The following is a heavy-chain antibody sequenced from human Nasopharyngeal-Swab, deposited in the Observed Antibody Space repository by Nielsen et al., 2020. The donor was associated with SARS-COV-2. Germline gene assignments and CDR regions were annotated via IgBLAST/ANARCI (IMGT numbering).Heavy chain of an antibody. CDR3: ARGIAAAGTLDY. CDR1: GGTFSSYG. Sequence: ASVKVSCKASGGTFSSYGISWVRQAPGQGLEWMGWISAYNGNTNYAQKLQGRVTMTTDTSTSTAYMELRSLRSDDTAVYYCARGIAAAGTLDYWGQGTLVTVSS. V-gene: IGHV1-18*01. CDR2: ISAYNGNT. J-gene: IGHJ4*02. D-gene: IGHD6-13*01.